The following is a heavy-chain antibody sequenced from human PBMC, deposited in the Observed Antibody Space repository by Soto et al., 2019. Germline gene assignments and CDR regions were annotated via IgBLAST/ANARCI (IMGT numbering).Heavy chain of an antibody. D-gene: IGHD2-2*01. CDR3: ARDRYCSSTSCRTEPRYTSDY. V-gene: IGHV1-18*01. CDR1: GYTFTSYG. J-gene: IGHJ4*02. Sequence: GASVKVSCKASGYTFTSYGISWVRQAPGQGLEWMGWISAYNGNTNYAQKLQGRVTMTTDTSTSTAYMELRSLRSDDTAVYYCARDRYCSSTSCRTEPRYTSDYWGQGTLVTVSS. CDR2: ISAYNGNT.